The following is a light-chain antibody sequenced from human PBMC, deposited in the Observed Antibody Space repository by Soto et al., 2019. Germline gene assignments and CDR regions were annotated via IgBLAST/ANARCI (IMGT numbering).Light chain of an antibody. Sequence: SVLTQPASVSGSPGQWITISCTGTRSDVGGYNYVYWHQQHPGKAPKLMIYDVTNRPSGVSDRFSGPKSGNTASLTISGLQAEDEADYYCSSYTSSSTYVFGAGTKVTVL. V-gene: IGLV2-14*01. CDR2: DVT. CDR1: RSDVGGYNY. CDR3: SSYTSSSTYV. J-gene: IGLJ1*01.